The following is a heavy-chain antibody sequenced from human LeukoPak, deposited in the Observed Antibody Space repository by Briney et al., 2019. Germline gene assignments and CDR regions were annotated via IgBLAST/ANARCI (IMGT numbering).Heavy chain of an antibody. CDR2: ISVSGNT. CDR1: GFTFTSYA. D-gene: IGHD2-2*01. J-gene: IGHJ4*02. CDR3: AKAGDDIVVVPVAYFDY. V-gene: IGHV3-23*01. Sequence: GGSLRLSCAASGFTFTSYAMSWVRQGPGKGLEWVSAISVSGNTYHADSVKGRFTISRDNSKNTLYLQTNSLRAEDTAVYYCAKAGDDIVVVPVAYFDYWGQGTLVTVSS.